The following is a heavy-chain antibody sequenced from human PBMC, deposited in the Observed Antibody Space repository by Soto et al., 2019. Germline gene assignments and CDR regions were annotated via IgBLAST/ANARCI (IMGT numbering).Heavy chain of an antibody. V-gene: IGHV3-73*02. J-gene: IGHJ4*02. D-gene: IGHD3-22*01. CDR3: TTLPCYYEGSPRDYFDY. CDR2: IRSKGLNYAT. Sequence: EVQLVESGGGLVQPGGSLKLSCAASGFTFSGFAMHWVRQAPGKGLEWVGHIRSKGLNYATTYAASVKGRFAISRDDSKKTTYLQMNSLKTEDTAVYYCTTLPCYYEGSPRDYFDYWGRGTLVAVPS. CDR1: GFTFSGFA.